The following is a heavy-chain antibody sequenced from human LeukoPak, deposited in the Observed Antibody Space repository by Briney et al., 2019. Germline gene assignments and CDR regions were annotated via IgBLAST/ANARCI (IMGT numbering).Heavy chain of an antibody. J-gene: IGHJ3*02. CDR3: ARVSPSVAFDI. CDR1: GFTFSDYY. Sequence: GGSLRLSCAASGFTFSDYYMSWIPQAPGKGREWVSYISSSGSTIYYADSVKGRFTISRDNAKNSLYLQMNSLRAEDTAVYYCARVSPSVAFDIWGQGTMVTVSS. CDR2: ISSSGSTI. V-gene: IGHV3-11*04.